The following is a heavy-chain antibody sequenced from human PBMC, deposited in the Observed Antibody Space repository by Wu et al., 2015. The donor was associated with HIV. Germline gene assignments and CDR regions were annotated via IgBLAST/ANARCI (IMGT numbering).Heavy chain of an antibody. V-gene: IGHV1-2*06. CDR2: LNPNSGGA. CDR1: GYTFTAHH. CDR3: VKLIHYYESSDDKSEY. D-gene: IGHD3-22*01. Sequence: QXQLVQSGLSEEAWGLSEGLLQASGYTFTAHHIHWVRQAPGQGLQWMGRLNPNSGGADYEQRFQGRITMTRDTSISTAYMELSSLRSDDSAVYYCVKLIHYYESSDDKSEYWGQGTLVSVSS. J-gene: IGHJ4*02.